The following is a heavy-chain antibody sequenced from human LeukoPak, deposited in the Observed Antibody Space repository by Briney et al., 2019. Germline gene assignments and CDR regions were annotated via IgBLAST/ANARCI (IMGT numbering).Heavy chain of an antibody. J-gene: IGHJ4*02. V-gene: IGHV3-33*01. D-gene: IGHD3-10*01. CDR2: IWHDGTNT. Sequence: PGGSLRLSCAAPGFTFSAYGMHWVRQAPGKGLEWVAFIWHDGTNTFYADSVKGRFTISRDNSKNTVYLEMNSLRAEDTAVYYCARDGTGTTLVRGVMGNFDYWGQGTLVTVSS. CDR3: ARDGTGTTLVRGVMGNFDY. CDR1: GFTFSAYG.